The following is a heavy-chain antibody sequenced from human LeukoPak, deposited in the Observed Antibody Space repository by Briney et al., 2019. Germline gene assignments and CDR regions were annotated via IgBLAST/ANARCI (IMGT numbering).Heavy chain of an antibody. V-gene: IGHV3-23*01. J-gene: IGHJ4*02. CDR1: GFTFSSYA. Sequence: EGSLRLSCAASGFTFSSYAMSWVRQAPGKGLEWVSAISGSGGSTYYADSVKGRFTISRDNSKNTLYLQMNSLRAEDTAVYYCTTDRIQLWSNFDYWGQGTLVTVSS. CDR3: TTDRIQLWSNFDY. D-gene: IGHD5-18*01. CDR2: ISGSGGST.